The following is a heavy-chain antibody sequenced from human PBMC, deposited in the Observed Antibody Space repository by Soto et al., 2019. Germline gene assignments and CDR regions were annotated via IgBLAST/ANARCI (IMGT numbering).Heavy chain of an antibody. CDR1: GYTFTNYG. CDR3: ARSGYSRGWYHWYFEF. D-gene: IGHD6-19*01. CDR2: INSGSGNT. V-gene: IGHV1-3*01. Sequence: QVQLVQSGAEVKKPGASVKVSCKASGYTFTNYGIHWVRQAPGQRLEWMGWINSGSGNTKYSQKLQGRVTINRDTSASTAYMELSRLRSEDTAVYYCARSGYSRGWYHWYFEFWGRGTRVTVSA. J-gene: IGHJ2*01.